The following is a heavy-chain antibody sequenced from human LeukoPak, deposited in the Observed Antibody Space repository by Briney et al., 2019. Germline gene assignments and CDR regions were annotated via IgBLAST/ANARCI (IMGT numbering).Heavy chain of an antibody. V-gene: IGHV1-69*05. CDR2: IIPIFGTA. J-gene: IGHJ6*03. D-gene: IGHD1-14*01. CDR3: ARGGIPDGYYYYYYMDV. CDR1: GYTFTSYD. Sequence: SVKVSCKASGYTFTSYDINWVRQATGQGLEWMGWIIPIFGTANYAQKFQGRVTITTDESTSTAYMELSSLRSEDTAVYYCARGGIPDGYYYYYYMDVWGKGTTVTVSS.